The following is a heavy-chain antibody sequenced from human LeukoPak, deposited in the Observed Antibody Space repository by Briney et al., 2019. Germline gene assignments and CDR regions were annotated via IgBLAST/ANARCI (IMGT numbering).Heavy chain of an antibody. CDR3: ASPLNWVNFDG. CDR1: GFTFSGST. CDR2: IRSKANSYVT. Sequence: GGSLRLSCATSGFTFSGSTIHWVRQAPGKGLEWIGHIRSKANSYVTIYGASVKGRFTISRDNSKNTLYLQMNSLRAEDTAVYYCASPLNWVNFDGWGQGTLVTVSS. V-gene: IGHV3-73*01. D-gene: IGHD3-16*01. J-gene: IGHJ4*02.